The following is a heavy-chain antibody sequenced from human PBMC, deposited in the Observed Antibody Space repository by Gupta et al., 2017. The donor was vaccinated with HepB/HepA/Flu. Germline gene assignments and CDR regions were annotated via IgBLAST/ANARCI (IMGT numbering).Heavy chain of an antibody. CDR2: IDSSGNYM. CDR3: ARAGFDSWSNNWFDP. CDR1: GFTLTTYA. V-gene: IGHV3-21*01. D-gene: IGHD3-3*01. Sequence: QLVESGGGLVKPGGSLRLSSAASGFTLTTYAMNWVRQAPGKGLEWVSSIDSSGNYMYYADSVKGRFTISRDSANNSVYLHMNSLRAGDTAVYYCARAGFDSWSNNWFDPWGKGTLVTVSS. J-gene: IGHJ5*02.